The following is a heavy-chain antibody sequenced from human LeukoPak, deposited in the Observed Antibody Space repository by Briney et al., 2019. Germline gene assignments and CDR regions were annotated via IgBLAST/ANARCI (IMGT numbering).Heavy chain of an antibody. J-gene: IGHJ4*02. V-gene: IGHV4-59*01. D-gene: IGHD3-22*01. CDR3: ARGDYYDSSGYYVEGFDY. CDR2: IYYSGST. Sequence: PSETLSLTCTVSAGSTASYYWSWIRQPPGKGLEWIGYIYYSGSTNYNPSLKSRVTISVDTSKRQFSLKLSSVTAADTAVYYCARGDYYDSSGYYVEGFDYWGQGTLVTVSS. CDR1: AGSTASYY.